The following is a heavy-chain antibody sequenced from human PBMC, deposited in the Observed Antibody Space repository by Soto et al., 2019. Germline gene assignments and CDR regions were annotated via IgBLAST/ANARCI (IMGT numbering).Heavy chain of an antibody. D-gene: IGHD3-3*01. V-gene: IGHV3-48*02. J-gene: IGHJ6*02. CDR3: ARLYYDYV. CDR2: ISIDSDTV. Sequence: QLVESGGGLVQPGGSLRLACRASGFTFSTYSMNWVRQAPGKGLEWISYISIDSDTVHYADSVKGRFTISRDDAENSLYLQMHSLRDEDTATYYCARLYYDYVWGQGTTVTVSS. CDR1: GFTFSTYS.